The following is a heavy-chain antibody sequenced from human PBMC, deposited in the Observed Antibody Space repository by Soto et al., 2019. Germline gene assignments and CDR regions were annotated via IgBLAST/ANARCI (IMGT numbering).Heavy chain of an antibody. D-gene: IGHD6-13*01. Sequence: PVGSLRLSCAASGFTFSNFAMSWVRQTPGKGLEWVSGMGGSNDDTYYADSVKGRFTISRDNSKNTLFLQMNSLRSEDTAVYYCARVKFRVAAAGLYYYGMDVWGQGTTVTVSS. CDR1: GFTFSNFA. CDR2: MGGSNDDT. V-gene: IGHV3-23*01. J-gene: IGHJ6*02. CDR3: ARVKFRVAAAGLYYYGMDV.